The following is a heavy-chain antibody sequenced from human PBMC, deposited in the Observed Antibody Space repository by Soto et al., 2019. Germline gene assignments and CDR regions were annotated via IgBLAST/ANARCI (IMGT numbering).Heavy chain of an antibody. CDR2: ISGSGGST. J-gene: IGHJ4*02. D-gene: IGHD6-19*01. Sequence: GGSLRLSCAASGFTFSSYAMSWVRQAPGKGLEWVSAISGSGGSTYYADSVKGRFTISRDNSKNTLYLQMNSLRAEDTAVYYCAKTGWQWLVTDKFDYWGQGTLVTVAS. V-gene: IGHV3-23*01. CDR1: GFTFSSYA. CDR3: AKTGWQWLVTDKFDY.